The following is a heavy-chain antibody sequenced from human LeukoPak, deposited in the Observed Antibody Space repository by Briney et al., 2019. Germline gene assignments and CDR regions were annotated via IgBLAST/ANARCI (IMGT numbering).Heavy chain of an antibody. J-gene: IGHJ4*02. CDR1: GFTFSSYG. CDR2: IWYDGSNK. CDR3: AKDAGYSSGWYDY. V-gene: IGHV3-33*06. D-gene: IGHD6-19*01. Sequence: GGSLRLSCAASGFTFSSYGMHWVRQAPGKGLEWVAVIWYDGSNKYYADSVKGRFTISGDNSKNTLYLQMNSLRAEDTAVYYCAKDAGYSSGWYDYWGQGTLVTVSS.